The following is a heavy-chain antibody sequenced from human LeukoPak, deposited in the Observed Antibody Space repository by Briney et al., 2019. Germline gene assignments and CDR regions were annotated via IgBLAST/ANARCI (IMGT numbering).Heavy chain of an antibody. D-gene: IGHD1-26*01. Sequence: GGSLRLSCAASGFTFSSYAMSWVRQAPGKGLEWVSAISGSGGSTYYADSVKGRFTISRDNSKNTLYLQMNSLRAEDTAVYYCATLIVGATSRVRYFQHWGQGTLVTVSS. CDR3: ATLIVGATSRVRYFQH. V-gene: IGHV3-23*01. CDR1: GFTFSSYA. CDR2: ISGSGGST. J-gene: IGHJ1*01.